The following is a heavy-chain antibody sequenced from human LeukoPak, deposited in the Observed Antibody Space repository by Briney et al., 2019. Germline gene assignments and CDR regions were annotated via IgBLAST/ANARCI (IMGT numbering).Heavy chain of an antibody. V-gene: IGHV1-8*01. CDR2: MNPNSGNT. D-gene: IGHD3-10*01. Sequence: ASVKVSCKASGYTFTSYDINWVRQASGQGLEWMGWMNPNSGNTGYAQKFQGRVTMTRNTSISTAYMELSSLRSEDTAVYYCARVIGNMVRGVILVYWGQGTLVTVSS. CDR1: GYTFTSYD. CDR3: ARVIGNMVRGVILVY. J-gene: IGHJ4*02.